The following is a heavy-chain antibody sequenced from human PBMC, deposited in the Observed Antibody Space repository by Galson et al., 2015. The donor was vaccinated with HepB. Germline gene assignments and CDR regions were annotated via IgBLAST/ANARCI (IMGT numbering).Heavy chain of an antibody. Sequence: SLRLSCAASGFTFSSYSMNWVRQAPGKGLEWVSYISSSSSTIYYADSVKGRFTISRDNAKNSLYLQMNSLRDEDTAVYYCARDYYYDSSGYLAYWGQGTLVTVSS. CDR1: GFTFSSYS. CDR3: ARDYYYDSSGYLAY. D-gene: IGHD3-22*01. J-gene: IGHJ4*02. V-gene: IGHV3-48*02. CDR2: ISSSSSTI.